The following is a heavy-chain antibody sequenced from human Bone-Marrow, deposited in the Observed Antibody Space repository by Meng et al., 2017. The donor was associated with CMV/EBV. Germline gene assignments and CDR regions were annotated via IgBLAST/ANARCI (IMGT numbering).Heavy chain of an antibody. V-gene: IGHV1-24*01. J-gene: IGHJ4*02. D-gene: IGHD2-2*01. CDR1: GYTLTELS. CDR2: FDPEDGET. Sequence: ASVKVSCKVSGYTLTELSMHWVRQAPGKGLEWMGGFDPEDGETIYAQKFQGRVTMTEDTSTDTAYMELSSLRSEDTALYYCAKTHCSSTSCKGHYFDYWGQGTLVTVSS. CDR3: AKTHCSSTSCKGHYFDY.